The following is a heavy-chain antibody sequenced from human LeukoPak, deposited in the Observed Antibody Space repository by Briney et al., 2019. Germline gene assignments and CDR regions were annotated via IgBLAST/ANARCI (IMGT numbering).Heavy chain of an antibody. V-gene: IGHV3-21*01. CDR1: GFTFSSYS. CDR3: ARKRQQLAYNWFDP. J-gene: IGHJ5*02. Sequence: GGSLRLSCAASGFTFSSYSMNWVRQASGKGLEWVSSISSSSSYIYYADSVKGRFTISRDNAKNSLYLQMNSPRAEDTAVYYCARKRQQLAYNWFDPWGQGTLVTVSS. CDR2: ISSSSSYI. D-gene: IGHD6-13*01.